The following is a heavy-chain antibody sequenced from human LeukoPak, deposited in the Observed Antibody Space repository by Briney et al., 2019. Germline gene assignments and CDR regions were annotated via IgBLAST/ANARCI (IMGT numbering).Heavy chain of an antibody. J-gene: IGHJ6*02. CDR2: IYTSGST. CDR1: GGSISSYY. Sequence: SETLSLTCTVSGGSISSYYWSWIRQPAGKGLEWIGRIYTSGSTNYNPSLKSRVTMSVDTSKNQFSLKLSSVTAADTAVYYCARDLVVRGVIITDWYYYGMDVWGQGTTVTVSS. CDR3: ARDLVVRGVIITDWYYYGMDV. D-gene: IGHD3-10*01. V-gene: IGHV4-4*07.